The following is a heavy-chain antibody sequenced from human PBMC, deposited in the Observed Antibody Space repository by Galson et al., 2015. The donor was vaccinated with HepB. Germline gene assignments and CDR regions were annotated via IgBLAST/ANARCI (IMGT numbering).Heavy chain of an antibody. CDR1: GYTFTGYY. CDR3: ATSSVVRIRGFGY. Sequence: SVKVSCKASGYTFTGYYMHWVRQAPGQGLEWMGWINPNSGGTNYAQKFQGRVTMTRDTSISTAYMELSRLRSDDTAVYYCATSSVVRIRGFGYWGQGTLVTVSS. D-gene: IGHD2-15*01. J-gene: IGHJ4*02. CDR2: INPNSGGT. V-gene: IGHV1-2*02.